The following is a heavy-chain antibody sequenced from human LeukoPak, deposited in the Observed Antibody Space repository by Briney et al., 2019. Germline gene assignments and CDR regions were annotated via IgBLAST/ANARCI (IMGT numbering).Heavy chain of an antibody. CDR2: ISGSDNTI. Sequence: GSLRLSCAASGFTFSDYYMSWIRRAPGKGLEWVSYISGSDNTIYYADSVKGRFTISRDNAKNSLYLQMNSLRAEDTAVYYCARPAGIVVRGSFDCWGQGTLVTVSS. CDR1: GFTFSDYY. J-gene: IGHJ4*02. D-gene: IGHD1-26*01. CDR3: ARPAGIVVRGSFDC. V-gene: IGHV3-11*04.